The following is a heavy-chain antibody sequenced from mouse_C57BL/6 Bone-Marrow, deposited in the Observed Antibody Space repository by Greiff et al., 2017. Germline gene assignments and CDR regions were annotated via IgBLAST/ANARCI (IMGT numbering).Heavy chain of an antibody. Sequence: EVQLQQSGPVLVKPGASVTMSCKASGYTFTDYYMNWVKQSHGKSLEWIGVINPYNGGTSYNQKFKGKATLTVDKSSSTAYMELNSLTSEDSAVYYCQGWLRRPYFDYRGQGTTLSVSS. CDR2: INPYNGGT. V-gene: IGHV1-19*01. D-gene: IGHD2-2*01. CDR1: GYTFTDYY. J-gene: IGHJ2*01. CDR3: QGWLRRPYFDY.